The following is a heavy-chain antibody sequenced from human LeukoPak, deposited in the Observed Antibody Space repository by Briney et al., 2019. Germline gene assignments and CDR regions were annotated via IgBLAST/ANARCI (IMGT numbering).Heavy chain of an antibody. CDR1: GGSISSSSYN. CDR3: ARGLRRRGYIVVVPAASNWFDP. CDR2: IDNIGST. D-gene: IGHD2-2*01. J-gene: IGHJ5*02. Sequence: SETLSLTCTVSGGSISSSSYNWAWVRQPPGKGLEWIGNIDNIGSTYYNPSLQSRVTISVDKSKDQLSLKLSSVTAADTAVYYCARGLRRRGYIVVVPAASNWFDPWGQGTLVTVSS. V-gene: IGHV4-39*02.